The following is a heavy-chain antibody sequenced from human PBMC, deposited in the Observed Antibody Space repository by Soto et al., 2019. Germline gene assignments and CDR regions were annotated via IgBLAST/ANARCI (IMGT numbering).Heavy chain of an antibody. CDR3: ARELERRHDYYYYGMDV. CDR2: ISAYNGNT. D-gene: IGHD1-1*01. J-gene: IGHJ6*02. V-gene: IGHV1-18*01. Sequence: ASVKVSCKASGYTFTSYGISRVRQAPGQGLEWMGWISAYNGNTKYAQKFQGRVTITADKSTSTAYMELSSLRSEDTAVYYCARELERRHDYYYYGMDVWGQGTTVTVSS. CDR1: GYTFTSYG.